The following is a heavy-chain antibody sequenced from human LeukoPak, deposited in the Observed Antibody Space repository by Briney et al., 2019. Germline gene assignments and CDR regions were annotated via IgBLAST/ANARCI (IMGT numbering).Heavy chain of an antibody. D-gene: IGHD6-13*01. CDR2: IGSGSSYK. CDR3: ASGVAAPGLFDY. J-gene: IGHJ4*02. V-gene: IGHV3-21*01. CDR1: GFTFSSYS. Sequence: PGGSLRLSCAASGFTFSSYSMNWVRQAPGKGLEWVSSIGSGSSYKYYADSVKGRFTISRDNAKKSVYLQMNSLRVEDMAVYYCASGVAAPGLFDYWGQGTLVTVSS.